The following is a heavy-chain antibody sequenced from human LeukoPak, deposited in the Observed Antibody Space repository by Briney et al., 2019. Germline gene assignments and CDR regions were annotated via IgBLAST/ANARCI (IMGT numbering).Heavy chain of an antibody. Sequence: SETLSLTCTVSGGSISGTNWWSWVRQPPGQGLEWIGEISLAGQTNYNPSLNGRVTMSLDKSSNQLSLHLTSVTAADTATYYCSRESGPFCPFGYWGQGTLVIVSS. V-gene: IGHV4-4*02. CDR2: ISLAGQT. D-gene: IGHD1-26*01. J-gene: IGHJ4*02. CDR3: SRESGPFCPFGY. CDR1: GGSISGTNW.